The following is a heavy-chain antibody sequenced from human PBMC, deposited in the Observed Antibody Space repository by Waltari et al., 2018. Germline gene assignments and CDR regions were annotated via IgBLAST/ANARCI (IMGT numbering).Heavy chain of an antibody. CDR3: ARRAWGSGWSY. D-gene: IGHD6-19*01. Sequence: QLQLPESGPGLVKPSETLSLTCTVSGCSISSSSNYYWGWIRQPPGKGLEWIGSIYYNGSTYYNPSLKSRVTISVDTSKNQFSLKLSSVTAADTVVYYCARRAWGSGWSYWGQGTLVAVSS. CDR1: GCSISSSSNYY. V-gene: IGHV4-39*01. J-gene: IGHJ4*02. CDR2: IYYNGST.